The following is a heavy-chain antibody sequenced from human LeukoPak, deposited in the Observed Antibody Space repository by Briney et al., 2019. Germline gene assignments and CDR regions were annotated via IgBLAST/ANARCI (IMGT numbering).Heavy chain of an antibody. CDR1: GFTFSSYG. CDR2: ISYDGSNK. CDR3: AKGSGDGGDYFDY. J-gene: IGHJ4*02. D-gene: IGHD7-27*01. Sequence: GGSLRLSCAASGFTFSSYGMHWVRQAPGKGLEWVAVISYDGSNKYYADSVKGRFTISRDNSKNTLYLQMNGLRAEDTAVYYCAKGSGDGGDYFDYWGQGTLVTVSS. V-gene: IGHV3-30*18.